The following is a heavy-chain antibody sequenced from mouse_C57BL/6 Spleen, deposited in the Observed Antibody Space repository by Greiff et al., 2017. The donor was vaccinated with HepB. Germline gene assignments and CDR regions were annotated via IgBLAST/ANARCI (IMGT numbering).Heavy chain of an antibody. CDR3: ARMARTIN. J-gene: IGHJ2*01. CDR2: INSNGGST. CDR1: GFTFSSYG. Sequence: EVQRVESGGGLVQPGGSLKLSCAASGFTFSSYGMSWVRQTPDKRLELVATINSNGGSTYYPDSVKGRFTISRDNAKNTLYLQMSSLKSEDTAMYYCARMARTINWCQGTTLTVSS. V-gene: IGHV5-6-3*01.